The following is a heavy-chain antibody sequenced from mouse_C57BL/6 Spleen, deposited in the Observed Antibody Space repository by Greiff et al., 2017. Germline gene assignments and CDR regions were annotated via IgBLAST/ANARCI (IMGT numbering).Heavy chain of an antibody. Sequence: QVQLQQSGTELVKPGASVKLSCKASGYTFTSYWMHWVKQRPGQGLEWIGNINPSNGGTNYNEKFKSKATMTVDKSSSTAYMQLSSLTSEDSAVYYCARYDEHYSWYFDVWGTGTTVTVSS. V-gene: IGHV1-53*01. J-gene: IGHJ1*03. CDR2: INPSNGGT. CDR3: ARYDEHYSWYFDV. D-gene: IGHD1-2*01. CDR1: GYTFTSYW.